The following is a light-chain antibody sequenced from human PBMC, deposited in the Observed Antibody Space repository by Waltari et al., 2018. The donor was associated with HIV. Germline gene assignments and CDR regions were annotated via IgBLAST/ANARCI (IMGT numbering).Light chain of an antibody. CDR2: TKN. CDR3: AAWDASLSVV. CDR1: SSNIGRNY. J-gene: IGLJ2*01. V-gene: IGLV1-47*01. Sequence: QSVLTQPPSASGTPGQRVTISCSGSSSNIGRNYVYWYQQLPGTAPKLLIYTKNQRPSGVPDRFSGSKSGTSASLAISGLRSEDEAYYYCAAWDASLSVVFGGGTKLTVL.